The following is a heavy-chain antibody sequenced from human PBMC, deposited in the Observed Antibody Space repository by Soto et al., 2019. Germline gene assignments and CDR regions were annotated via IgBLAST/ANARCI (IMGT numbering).Heavy chain of an antibody. D-gene: IGHD2-2*01. CDR2: INGDGTTT. CDR1: GFPFGPFY. J-gene: IGHJ3*02. Sequence: EVQLVESGGGLIQPGESLRLSCAASGFPFGPFYMHWVRQAPGKGLEWVSHINGDGTTTVYADSVKGRFTISRDNAKNTLYLQRTCLRAEDTAVYYCARDRGYPDSFDIWGQGTMVTVSS. V-gene: IGHV3-74*01. CDR3: ARDRGYPDSFDI.